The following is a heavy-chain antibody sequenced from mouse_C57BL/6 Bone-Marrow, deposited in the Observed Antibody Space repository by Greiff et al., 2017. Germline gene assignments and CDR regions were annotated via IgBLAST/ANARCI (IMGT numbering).Heavy chain of an antibody. CDR3: TPYGNYDFDY. CDR1: GFNIKDDY. V-gene: IGHV14-4*01. CDR2: IDTENGDT. D-gene: IGHD2-1*01. J-gene: IGHJ2*01. Sequence: VQLQQSGAELVRPGASVKLSCTASGFNIKDDYMHWVKQRPEQGLEWIGWIDTENGDTEYASKFQGKATITADTPSNTAYLQLSSLTSEDTAVYYCTPYGNYDFDYWGQGTTLTVSS.